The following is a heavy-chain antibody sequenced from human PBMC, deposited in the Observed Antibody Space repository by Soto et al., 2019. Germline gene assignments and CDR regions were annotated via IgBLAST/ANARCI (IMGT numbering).Heavy chain of an antibody. V-gene: IGHV4-59*08. D-gene: IGHD3-10*01. CDR3: ARHNYGSGSTYFDY. CDR2: MYYSGST. CDR1: GGSISSYY. J-gene: IGHJ4*02. Sequence: QVQLQESGPGLVKPSETLSLTCTVSGGSISSYYWSWIRQPPGKGLEWIGYMYYSGSTNYNPSLKGRGTISVDTSKNQFSLTLNSMTAADTAVYYCARHNYGSGSTYFDYWGQGTLVTVSS.